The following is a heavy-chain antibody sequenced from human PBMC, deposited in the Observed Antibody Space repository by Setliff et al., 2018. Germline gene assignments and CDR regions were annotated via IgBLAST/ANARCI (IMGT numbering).Heavy chain of an antibody. V-gene: IGHV7-4-1*02. CDR2: ISAYTGNP. CDR1: GYTFINYE. D-gene: IGHD3-16*02. J-gene: IGHJ1*01. CDR3: ARAITFGGVIVHAEYFQH. Sequence: ASVKVSCKASGYTFINYEINWVRQATGQGLEWMGWISAYTGNPTYAQGFTGRFVFSLDTSVSTAYLQISSLKTEDTAVYYCARAITFGGVIVHAEYFQHWGRGTLVTVSS.